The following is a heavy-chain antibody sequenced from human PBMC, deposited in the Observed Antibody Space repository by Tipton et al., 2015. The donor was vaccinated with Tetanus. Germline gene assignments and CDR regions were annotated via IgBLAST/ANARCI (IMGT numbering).Heavy chain of an antibody. J-gene: IGHJ4*02. CDR2: ISTNGYTI. V-gene: IGHV3-11*04. Sequence: LSLTCSVSGASLRSGDYNWSWIRQSPGKGLEWVSYISTNGYTIHYADAVKGRFTISRDNGQNSLHLQMTSLRVEDTALYYCASGSSLDYWGQGTLVTVSS. D-gene: IGHD3-10*01. CDR3: ASGSSLDY. CDR1: GASLRSGDYN.